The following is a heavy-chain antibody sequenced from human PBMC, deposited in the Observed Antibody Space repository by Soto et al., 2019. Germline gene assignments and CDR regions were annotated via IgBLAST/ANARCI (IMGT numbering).Heavy chain of an antibody. Sequence: SQTLSLTCAISVDIVSSNSAAWHCIRQSPSRGLEWLGRTYYRSKWYNGYSVSVKSRITINPDTSKNQFSLQLNSVSPEDTAVYYCTGQSVAGAIDYWGQGTPVTVSS. CDR1: VDIVSSNSAA. J-gene: IGHJ4*02. V-gene: IGHV6-1*01. CDR3: TGQSVAGAIDY. CDR2: TYYRSKWYN. D-gene: IGHD6-19*01.